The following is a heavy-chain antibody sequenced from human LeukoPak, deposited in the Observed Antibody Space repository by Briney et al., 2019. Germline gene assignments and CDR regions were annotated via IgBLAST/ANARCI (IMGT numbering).Heavy chain of an antibody. CDR3: AKDVESGRSADY. J-gene: IGHJ4*02. CDR1: GFTVSSNY. Sequence: GGSLRLSCAASGFTVSSNYMSWVRQAPGEGLEWVSVIYSGGSTYYADSVKGRFTLSRDNSMNTLYLQMNSLRAEDTAVYYCAKDVESGRSADYWGQGTLVTVSS. CDR2: IYSGGST. V-gene: IGHV3-53*01. D-gene: IGHD3-10*01.